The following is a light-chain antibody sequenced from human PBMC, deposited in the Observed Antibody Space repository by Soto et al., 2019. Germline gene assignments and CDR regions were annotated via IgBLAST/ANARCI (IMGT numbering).Light chain of an antibody. V-gene: IGKV3-20*01. CDR2: GAS. J-gene: IGKJ1*01. CDR3: QHFGGTTFT. CDR1: QSVNSNY. Sequence: EIVLTQSPGTLSLSPGERATLSCRASQSVNSNYLAWYQQRPGQTPSLLIYGASTRATGIPDRFSGSGSGTHFTLTISRLEPGDFAVYYCQHFGGTTFTFGQGTKVDIK.